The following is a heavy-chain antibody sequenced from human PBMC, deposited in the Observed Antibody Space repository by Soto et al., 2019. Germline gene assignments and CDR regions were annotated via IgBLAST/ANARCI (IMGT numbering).Heavy chain of an antibody. J-gene: IGHJ4*02. Sequence: SETLSLTCAVSGGSISTSNWWSWVRQPPGKGLEWIGEVYHSGSTNYNPSFKSRVVISVDKSKNQFSLKLISVTAADTAVYYCARTPFCGGDCYFFDYWGQGTLVTVSS. V-gene: IGHV4-4*02. CDR3: ARTPFCGGDCYFFDY. CDR2: VYHSGST. D-gene: IGHD2-21*02. CDR1: GGSISTSNW.